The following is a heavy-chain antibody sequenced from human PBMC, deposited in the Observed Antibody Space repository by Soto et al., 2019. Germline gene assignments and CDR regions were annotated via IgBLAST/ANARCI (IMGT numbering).Heavy chain of an antibody. V-gene: IGHV3-7*03. CDR3: AREMHLGSGWGDIDI. CDR2: INEDGSKK. D-gene: IGHD6-19*01. Sequence: DVQLVESGGALVQPGGSLGLSCAVSGFTVSAKWMSWVRQAPGKGLEWLANINEDGSKKFYVDSVKGRFTISTDNAKNSLSLQLGSLRADDTAVYYCAREMHLGSGWGDIDIWGRGTMVTVSS. J-gene: IGHJ4*02. CDR1: GFTVSAKW.